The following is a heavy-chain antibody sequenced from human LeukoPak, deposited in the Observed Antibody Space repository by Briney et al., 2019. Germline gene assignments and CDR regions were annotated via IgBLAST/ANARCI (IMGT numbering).Heavy chain of an antibody. Sequence: GASVKVSCKASGYTFTSYYMHWVRQAPGQGLEWMGIINPSGGSTSYAQKFQGRVTMTRDTSTSTVYMELSSLRSEDTAVYYCARDQIPGIAVAGIGIDYWGQGTLATVSS. V-gene: IGHV1-46*01. D-gene: IGHD6-19*01. CDR2: INPSGGST. CDR3: ARDQIPGIAVAGIGIDY. J-gene: IGHJ4*02. CDR1: GYTFTSYY.